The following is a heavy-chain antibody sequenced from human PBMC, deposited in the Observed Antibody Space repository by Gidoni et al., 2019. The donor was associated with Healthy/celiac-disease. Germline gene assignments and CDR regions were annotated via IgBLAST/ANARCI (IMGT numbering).Heavy chain of an antibody. D-gene: IGHD1-1*01. J-gene: IGHJ3*02. CDR2: IYYSGST. Sequence: QLQLQESGPGLVKPSETLSLTCTVSGCPLSRSSYYWGWIRQPPGKGLEWIGSIYYSGSTYYNPSLKSRVTISVDTSKNQFSLKLSSVTAADTAVYYCARRFTGTHRWGNAFDIWGQGTMVTVSS. CDR1: GCPLSRSSYY. CDR3: ARRFTGTHRWGNAFDI. V-gene: IGHV4-39*01.